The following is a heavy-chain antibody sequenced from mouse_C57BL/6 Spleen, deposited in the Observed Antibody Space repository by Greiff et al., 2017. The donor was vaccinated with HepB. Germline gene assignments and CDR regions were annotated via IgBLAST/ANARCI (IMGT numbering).Heavy chain of an antibody. J-gene: IGHJ1*03. CDR1: GYTFTSYW. Sequence: VQLQQPGTELVKPGASVKLSCKASGYTFTSYWMHWVKQRPGQGLEWIGNINPSNGGTNYNEKFKSKATLTVDKSSSTAYMQLSSLTSEDSAVYYCARSGTTVAYWYFDVWGTGTTVTVSS. CDR3: ARSGTTVAYWYFDV. V-gene: IGHV1-53*01. D-gene: IGHD1-1*01. CDR2: INPSNGGT.